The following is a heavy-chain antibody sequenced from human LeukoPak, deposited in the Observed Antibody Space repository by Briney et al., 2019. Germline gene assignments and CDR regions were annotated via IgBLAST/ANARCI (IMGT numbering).Heavy chain of an antibody. Sequence: ASVKVSYKASGYTFTSYAMNWVRQAPGQGLEWMGWINTNTGNPTYAQGFTGRFVFSLDTSVSTAYLQISSLKAEDTAVYYCARDLRYGGYGYYYYYGMDVWGQGTTVTVSS. CDR3: ARDLRYGGYGYYYYYGMDV. CDR2: INTNTGNP. V-gene: IGHV7-4-1*02. CDR1: GYTFTSYA. D-gene: IGHD5-12*01. J-gene: IGHJ6*02.